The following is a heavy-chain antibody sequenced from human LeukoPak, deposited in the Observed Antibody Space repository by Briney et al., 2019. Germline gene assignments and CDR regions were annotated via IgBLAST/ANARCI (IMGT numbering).Heavy chain of an antibody. V-gene: IGHV3-23*01. J-gene: IGHJ4*02. CDR2: ISGSGGST. CDR3: ARDLSLLWFGEFGY. Sequence: GGSLRLCCAASGFTFSSYAMSWVRQAPGKGLEWVSAISGSGGSTYYADSVKGRFTISRDNAKNSLYLQMNSLRAEDTAVYYCARDLSLLWFGEFGYWGQGSLVTVSS. CDR1: GFTFSSYA. D-gene: IGHD3-10*01.